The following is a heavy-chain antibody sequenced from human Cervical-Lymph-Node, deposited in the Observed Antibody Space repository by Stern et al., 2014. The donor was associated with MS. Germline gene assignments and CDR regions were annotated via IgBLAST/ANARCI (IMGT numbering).Heavy chain of an antibody. J-gene: IGHJ3*01. CDR1: GGTFSNYA. CDR3: AIFHPPR. V-gene: IGHV1-69*01. Sequence: VQLLESGAEMKKPGSSVKVSCKASGGTFSNYAFNWVRQAPGQGLEWMGLIIPIYGTPNYAQKFQGRVTITADESTVYMELTSLRSEDAAMYYCAIFHPPRWGQGTMVTVSS. CDR2: IIPIYGTP.